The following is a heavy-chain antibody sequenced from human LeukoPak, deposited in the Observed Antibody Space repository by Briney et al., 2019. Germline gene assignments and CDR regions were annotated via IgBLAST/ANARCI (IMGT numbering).Heavy chain of an antibody. V-gene: IGHV4-34*01. D-gene: IGHD6-19*01. J-gene: IGHJ4*02. Sequence: PSETLSLTCAVYGGSFSGYYWSWIRQPPGKGLEWTGEINHSGSTNYNPSLKSRVTISVDTSKNQFSLKLSSVTAADTAVYYCARGRGNSGWYVRGPRAGFDYWGQGTLVTVSS. CDR3: ARGRGNSGWYVRGPRAGFDY. CDR2: INHSGST. CDR1: GGSFSGYY.